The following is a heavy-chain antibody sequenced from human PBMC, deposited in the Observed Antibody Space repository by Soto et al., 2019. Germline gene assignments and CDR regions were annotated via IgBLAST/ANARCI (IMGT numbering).Heavy chain of an antibody. J-gene: IGHJ6*02. Sequence: GPYVKVSFKSSGFTFTSSAVQWVLQARGQRLEWIGWIVVGSGNTNYAQKFQERVTITRDMSTSTAYMELSSLRSEDTAVYYCAASSRTTNFRYYYYGMDVWGQGTTVTVSS. D-gene: IGHD1-7*01. CDR1: GFTFTSSA. CDR3: AASSRTTNFRYYYYGMDV. CDR2: IVVGSGNT. V-gene: IGHV1-58*01.